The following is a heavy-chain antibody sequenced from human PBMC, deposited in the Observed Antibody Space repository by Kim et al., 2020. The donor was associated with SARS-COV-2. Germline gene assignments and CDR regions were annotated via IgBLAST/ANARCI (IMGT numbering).Heavy chain of an antibody. D-gene: IGHD1-26*01. V-gene: IGHV3-30*01. CDR3: ARARGGSYYYGMDV. Sequence: ANSVKGRFTISRDNSKNTMYLQMNSLRAEDTAVYYCARARGGSYYYGMDVWGQGTTVTVSS. J-gene: IGHJ6*02.